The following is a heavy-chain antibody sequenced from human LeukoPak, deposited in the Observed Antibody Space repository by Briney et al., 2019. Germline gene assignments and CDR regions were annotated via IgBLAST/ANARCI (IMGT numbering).Heavy chain of an antibody. D-gene: IGHD6-6*01. CDR2: IYYSGST. V-gene: IGHV4-39*01. J-gene: IGHJ4*02. CDR1: GGSISSSSYY. Sequence: SETLSLTCTVSGGSISSSSYYWGWIRQPPGKGLEWIGTIYYSGSTCHNPSLKSRVTISVDTSKTQFSLKLSSVTAADTAVYYCARHASLSIAAYFEYWGQGTLVTVSS. CDR3: ARHASLSIAAYFEY.